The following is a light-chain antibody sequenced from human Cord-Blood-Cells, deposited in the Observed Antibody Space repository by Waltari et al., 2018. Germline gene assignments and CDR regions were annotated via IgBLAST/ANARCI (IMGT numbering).Light chain of an antibody. Sequence: DIQMTQSPSSLSASVGDRVTITCRASQSISSHLNWYQQKPGKAPKRLIYAASSLQSVVPSRFSGSGSATDFTLTISSLQPEDFATDYCQQSYSTPRTFGGGTKVEIK. CDR1: QSISSH. CDR2: AAS. J-gene: IGKJ4*01. CDR3: QQSYSTPRT. V-gene: IGKV1-39*01.